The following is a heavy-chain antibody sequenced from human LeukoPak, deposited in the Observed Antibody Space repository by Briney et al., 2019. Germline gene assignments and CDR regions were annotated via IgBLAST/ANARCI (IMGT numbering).Heavy chain of an antibody. J-gene: IGHJ5*02. Sequence: PSETLSLTCAVYGGSFSGYYWSWIRQPPGKGLEWIGEINHSGSTNYNPSLKSRVTISVDTSKNQFSLKLSSVIAADTAVYYCTRVYDYVWGSYRYPPNWFDPWGQGTLVTVSS. CDR2: INHSGST. CDR1: GGSFSGYY. D-gene: IGHD3-16*02. CDR3: TRVYDYVWGSYRYPPNWFDP. V-gene: IGHV4-34*01.